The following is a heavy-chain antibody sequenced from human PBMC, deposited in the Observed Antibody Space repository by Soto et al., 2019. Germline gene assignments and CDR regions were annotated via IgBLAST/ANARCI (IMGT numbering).Heavy chain of an antibody. V-gene: IGHV1-8*01. J-gene: IGHJ5*02. CDR2: MNPNSGNT. CDR1: GYTFTSYD. CDR3: ARSAEMYSSGWYYWFDP. Sequence: EASVKVSCKASGYTFTSYDINWVRQATGQGLEWMGWMNPNSGNTGYAQKFQGRVTMTRNTSISTAYMELSSLRSEDTAVYYCARSAEMYSSGWYYWFDPWGQGTLVTVSS. D-gene: IGHD6-19*01.